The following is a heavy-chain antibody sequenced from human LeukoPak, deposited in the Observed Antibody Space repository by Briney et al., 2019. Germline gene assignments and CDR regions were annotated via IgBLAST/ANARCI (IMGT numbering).Heavy chain of an antibody. CDR1: GFTFSSYA. CDR2: ISGSGGNT. CDR3: ARDWPSEWQQLPDYDAVDI. Sequence: GGPLRLSCAASGFTFSSYAISWVRQPPWKELNWFSSISGSGGNTYYADSVKGRFTISRDNSKNTLYVQMNSMRDEDTAVYYCARDWPSEWQQLPDYDAVDIWGQGTMVTGSS. V-gene: IGHV3-23*01. D-gene: IGHD6-13*01. J-gene: IGHJ3*02.